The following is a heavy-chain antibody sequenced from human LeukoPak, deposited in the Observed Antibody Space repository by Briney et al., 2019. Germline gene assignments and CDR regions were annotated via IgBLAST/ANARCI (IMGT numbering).Heavy chain of an antibody. CDR1: GFSVTSIY. V-gene: IGHV3-53*01. Sequence: GGSLRLSCVASGFSVTSIYMSWVRQAPGKGLEWVSLLYTGGTTYYANSVEGRFTISRADSKNTIYLQMNSLRAEDTAVYYCARGGAHYWNPRYWGQGTLVTVSS. CDR3: ARGGAHYWNPRY. D-gene: IGHD1-1*01. CDR2: LYTGGTT. J-gene: IGHJ4*02.